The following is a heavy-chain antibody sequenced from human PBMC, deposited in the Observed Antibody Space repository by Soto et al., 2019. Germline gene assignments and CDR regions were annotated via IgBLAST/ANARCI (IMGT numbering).Heavy chain of an antibody. J-gene: IGHJ6*02. CDR1: GDSVSSNSAA. CDR3: ARGRRNYYGMDV. CDR2: TYYISRWYN. V-gene: IGHV6-1*01. Sequence: SQTLSLTCAISGDSVSSNSAAWNWIRQSPSRGLEWLGRTYYISRWYNDYAASVKSRITGNPDTSKNQSSLQVNSVTPEDTAVYYCARGRRNYYGMDVWGQGTLVTVSS. D-gene: IGHD3-16*01.